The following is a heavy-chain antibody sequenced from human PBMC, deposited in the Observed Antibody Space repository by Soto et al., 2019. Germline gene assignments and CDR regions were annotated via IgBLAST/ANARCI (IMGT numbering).Heavy chain of an antibody. D-gene: IGHD7-27*01. J-gene: IGHJ4*02. Sequence: GESLKISCAASGFSFSTYAMTWVRQAPGKGLEWVSVISGNDGRTYYADSVKGRFTISRDNSKNTLYMQMNSLRAEDMAIYYCATQAEGFLTGPYDYWGQGALVTVSS. CDR1: GFSFSTYA. V-gene: IGHV3-23*01. CDR3: ATQAEGFLTGPYDY. CDR2: ISGNDGRT.